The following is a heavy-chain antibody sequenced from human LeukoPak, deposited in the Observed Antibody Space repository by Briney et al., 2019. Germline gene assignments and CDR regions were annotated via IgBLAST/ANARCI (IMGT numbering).Heavy chain of an antibody. D-gene: IGHD5-12*01. V-gene: IGHV4-61*02. CDR1: GGSISSGSYY. CDR2: IYTSGST. J-gene: IGHJ2*01. CDR3: ARDRVATFYWYFDL. Sequence: SETLSLTCTVSGGSISSGSYYWSWIRQPAGKGLEWIGRIYTSGSTNYNPSLKSRVTISVDTSKNQFSLKLSSVTAADTAVYYCARDRVATFYWYFDLWGRGTLVTVSS.